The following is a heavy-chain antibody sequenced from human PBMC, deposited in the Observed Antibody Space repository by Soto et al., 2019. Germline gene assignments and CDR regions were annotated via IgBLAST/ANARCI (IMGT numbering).Heavy chain of an antibody. CDR3: TTQKFGAGRVDVHY. CDR2: IVPTLRIT. V-gene: IGHV1-69*02. D-gene: IGHD3-10*01. Sequence: VQLVQSGAEVKRPGSSLKVSCETSGGTSTIYTITWVRQAPGQGLQWMGRIVPTLRITNYAQEFQGRLTITADTSTSTVHMELSSLTSEDAAVYYCTTQKFGAGRVDVHYWGQGTLVTVSS. CDR1: GGTSTIYT. J-gene: IGHJ4*02.